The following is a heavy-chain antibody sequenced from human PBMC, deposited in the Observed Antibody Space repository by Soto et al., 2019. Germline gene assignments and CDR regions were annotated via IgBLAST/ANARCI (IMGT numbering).Heavy chain of an antibody. CDR3: ARDTNRPGSGDYYYGMDV. D-gene: IGHD1-26*01. Sequence: PSETLCFSCIISVDSVSSGNFYWSWIRQPAGKGLEWPGSLYTSGSTNYNPSLKSRVTMSVDTSKNQFSLKLSSVTAADTAVYYCARDTNRPGSGDYYYGMDVWGQGTRVTVSS. CDR2: LYTSGST. CDR1: VDSVSSGNFY. V-gene: IGHV4-61*02. J-gene: IGHJ6*01.